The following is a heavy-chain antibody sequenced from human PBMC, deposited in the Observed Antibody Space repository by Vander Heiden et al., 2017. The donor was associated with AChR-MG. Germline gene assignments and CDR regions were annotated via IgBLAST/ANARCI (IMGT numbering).Heavy chain of an antibody. CDR2: ISGSGGRT. V-gene: IGHV3-23*01. CDR1: GFTFSSYA. CDR3: AKVVGGYYPIFDY. D-gene: IGHD3-22*01. Sequence: EVQLLESGGGLVQLGRSLRLSCAASGFTFSSYAMSWVRQAPGKGLEWVSAISGSGGRTYYAVSVKGRFTISRDNSMYTLYLQIKRMSAEDTAVYYCAKVVGGYYPIFDYWGQVTLVTVSS. J-gene: IGHJ4*02.